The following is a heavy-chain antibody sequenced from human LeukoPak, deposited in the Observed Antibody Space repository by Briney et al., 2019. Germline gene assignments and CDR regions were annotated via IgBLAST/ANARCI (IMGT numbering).Heavy chain of an antibody. J-gene: IGHJ4*02. D-gene: IGHD5-12*01. CDR2: ISYEGSNK. Sequence: GGSLRLSCAASGFTFSSYGMHWVRQAPGKGLEWVAVISYEGSNKYYADAVKGRFTISRDDSKNTVYLQMNRLRGEDSAVYYCAKDQLAFSGYDTLFDSWGLGTLVTVSS. CDR3: AKDQLAFSGYDTLFDS. V-gene: IGHV3-30*19. CDR1: GFTFSSYG.